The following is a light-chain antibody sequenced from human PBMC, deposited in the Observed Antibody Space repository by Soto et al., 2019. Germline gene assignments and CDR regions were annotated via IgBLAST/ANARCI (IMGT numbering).Light chain of an antibody. J-gene: IGKJ1*01. V-gene: IGKV3-20*01. CDR2: GSS. CDR3: HQYGSAPAWT. CDR1: QSISSSY. Sequence: EIVLTQSPGTLSLFPGERATLSCRASQSISSSYLAWYQQKPGQAPRLLIYGSSSRATGIPERFSGAGSATDSTLTISSLAPEDFAVDYCHQYGSAPAWTFGRGTKVEIK.